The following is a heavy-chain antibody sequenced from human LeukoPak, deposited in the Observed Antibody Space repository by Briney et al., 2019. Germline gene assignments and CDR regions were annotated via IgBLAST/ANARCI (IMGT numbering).Heavy chain of an antibody. CDR3: ARHEPKTYFDY. D-gene: IGHD1-14*01. V-gene: IGHV4-59*08. CDR2: IYYSGST. CDR1: GGSISSYY. Sequence: SETLSPTCTVSGGSISSYYWSWIRQPPGKGLEWIGYIYYSGSTNYNPSLKSRVTISVDTSKNQFSLKLSSVTAADTAVYYCARHEPKTYFDYWGQGTLVTVSS. J-gene: IGHJ4*02.